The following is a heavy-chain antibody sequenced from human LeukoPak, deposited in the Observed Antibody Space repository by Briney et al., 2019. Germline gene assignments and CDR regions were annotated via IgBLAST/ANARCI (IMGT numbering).Heavy chain of an antibody. D-gene: IGHD1-1*01. J-gene: IGHJ4*02. CDR3: ARDPQTGTYFDY. Sequence: PGGSLRLSCAASGFTFSDYYMSWIRQAPGKGLEWVSYISSSSSYIDYADSVKGRFTISRDNAQNSLYLQMNSLRAEDTAVYYCARDPQTGTYFDYWGQGTLVSVSS. V-gene: IGHV3-11*06. CDR2: ISSSSSYI. CDR1: GFTFSDYY.